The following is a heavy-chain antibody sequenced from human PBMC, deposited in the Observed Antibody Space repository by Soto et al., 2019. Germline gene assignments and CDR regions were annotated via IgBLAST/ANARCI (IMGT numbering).Heavy chain of an antibody. V-gene: IGHV4-34*01. CDR2: ISHSGST. CDR1: GGSFIGYY. Sequence: SETLSLTCAFYGGSFIGYYWSWIRQPPGKGLEWIGEISHSGSTNYNPSLKSRVTISVDTSKNQFSLKLSSVTAADTAVYYCARGIRYCSGGSCKDWFDPWGQGTLVTVS. CDR3: ARGIRYCSGGSCKDWFDP. J-gene: IGHJ5*02. D-gene: IGHD2-15*01.